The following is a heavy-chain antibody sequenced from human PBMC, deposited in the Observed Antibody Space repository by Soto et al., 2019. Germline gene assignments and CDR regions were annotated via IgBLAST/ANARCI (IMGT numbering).Heavy chain of an antibody. J-gene: IGHJ6*02. CDR3: ARDIAARSVGYYYGMDV. Sequence: QVQLQQWGAGLLKPSETLSLTCAVYGGSFSGYYWSWIRQPPGKGLEWIGEINHSGSTNYNPSLKSRVTISVDTSKNQCSLKLSSVTAADTAVYYCARDIAARSVGYYYGMDVWGQGTTVTVSS. D-gene: IGHD6-6*01. V-gene: IGHV4-34*01. CDR1: GGSFSGYY. CDR2: INHSGST.